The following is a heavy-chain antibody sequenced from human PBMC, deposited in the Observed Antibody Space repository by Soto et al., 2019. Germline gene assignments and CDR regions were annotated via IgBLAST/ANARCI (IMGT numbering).Heavy chain of an antibody. CDR3: AREVCDDSFFYYLAASGYFHY. D-gene: IGHD3-22*01. CDR2: ISGSGGST. Sequence: GGSLRLSCAASGLTFSSYAMSWVRQAPGKGLEWVSAISGSGGSTYYADSVKGRFTISRDNSKNTLYLQMNSLRAEDTAVYYCAREVCDDSFFYYLAASGYFHYSLQGALVTV. V-gene: IGHV3-23*01. J-gene: IGHJ4*02. CDR1: GLTFSSYA.